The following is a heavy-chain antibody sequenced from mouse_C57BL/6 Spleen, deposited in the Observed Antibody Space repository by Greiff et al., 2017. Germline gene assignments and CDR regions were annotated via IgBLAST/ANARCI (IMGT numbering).Heavy chain of an antibody. J-gene: IGHJ2*01. CDR2: IYPGDGDT. Sequence: QVQLQQSGPELVKPGASVKISCKASGYAFSSSWMNWVKQRPGKGLEWIGRIYPGDGDTNYNGKFKGKATLTADKSSSTAYMQLSSLTSEDSAVYFCARFDYDGGAYYFDYWGKGTTLTISS. CDR1: GYAFSSSW. CDR3: ARFDYDGGAYYFDY. D-gene: IGHD2-4*01. V-gene: IGHV1-82*01.